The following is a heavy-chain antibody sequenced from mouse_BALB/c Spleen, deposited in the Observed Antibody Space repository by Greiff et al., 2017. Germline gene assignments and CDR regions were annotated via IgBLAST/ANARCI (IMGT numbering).Heavy chain of an antibody. CDR1: GFTFSSFG. CDR2: ISSGSSTI. D-gene: IGHD2-1*01. CDR3: ARNGNPRGYLDY. J-gene: IGHJ2*01. V-gene: IGHV5-17*02. Sequence: EVQLVESGGGLVQPGGSRKLSCAASGFTFSSFGMHWVRQAPEKGLEWVAYISSGSSTIYYADTVKGRFTSTRDNPKNTLFLQMTSLSSEDTAMYYCARNGNPRGYLDYWGQGTTLTVSS.